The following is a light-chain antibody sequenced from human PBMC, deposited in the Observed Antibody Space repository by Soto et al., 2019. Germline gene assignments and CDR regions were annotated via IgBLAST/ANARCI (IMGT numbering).Light chain of an antibody. CDR1: QSLSSTY. Sequence: EIVLTQSPGTLSLSPGERVTLYCRASQSLSSTYIAWYQQKPGQPPRLLIYGASIRATGISDRFSGSGSGTDFTLTISRLEPADFAVYYCQQYGGSPPLTFGGGTKVAIK. J-gene: IGKJ4*01. CDR3: QQYGGSPPLT. V-gene: IGKV3-20*01. CDR2: GAS.